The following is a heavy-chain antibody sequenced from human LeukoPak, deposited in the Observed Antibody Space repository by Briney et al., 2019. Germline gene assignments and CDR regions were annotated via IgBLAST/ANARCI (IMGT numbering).Heavy chain of an antibody. J-gene: IGHJ4*02. Sequence: SETLSLTCTVSGGSISSGNYYWSWIRQPAGKGLEWIGRVHTSGSTNYNPSLKSRVTISVDTSKNQFSLKLSSVTAADTAVYYCARGRTVFDYWGQGTLVTVSS. V-gene: IGHV4-61*02. CDR1: GGSISSGNYY. CDR2: VHTSGST. CDR3: ARGRTVFDY. D-gene: IGHD4-17*01.